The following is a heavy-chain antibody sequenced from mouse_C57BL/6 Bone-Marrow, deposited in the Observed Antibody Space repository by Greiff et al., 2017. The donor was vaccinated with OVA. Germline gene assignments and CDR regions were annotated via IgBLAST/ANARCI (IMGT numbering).Heavy chain of an antibody. J-gene: IGHJ2*01. CDR2: IDPSDSYT. Sequence: QVQLQQPGAELVMPGASVKLSCKASGYTFTSYWMHWVKQRPGQGLEWIGEIDPSDSYTNYNQKFKGKSTLTVDKSSSTAYMQLSSLTSEDSAVYSCARDYGLDYWGQGTTLTVSS. CDR1: GYTFTSYW. D-gene: IGHD1-2*01. CDR3: ARDYGLDY. V-gene: IGHV1-69*01.